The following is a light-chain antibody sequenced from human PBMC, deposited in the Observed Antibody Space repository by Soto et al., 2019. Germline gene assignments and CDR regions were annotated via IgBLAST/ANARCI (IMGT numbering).Light chain of an antibody. CDR2: KNS. Sequence: QSVLTQPPSVSGAPGQRVTISCTGSSSNIGAGYDVHWYQQLPGTAPKLLIYKNSQRPSGVPDRFSGSKSATAASLTVSGLRSEDDADYYCAAWDDSLSAWVFGGGTKLTVL. CDR1: SSNIGAGYD. V-gene: IGLV1-40*01. CDR3: AAWDDSLSAWV. J-gene: IGLJ3*02.